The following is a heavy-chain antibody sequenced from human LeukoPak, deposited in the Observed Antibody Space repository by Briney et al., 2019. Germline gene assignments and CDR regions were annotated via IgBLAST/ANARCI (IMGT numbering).Heavy chain of an antibody. Sequence: GGSLRLSCAVSGFTVSTYVMHRVRRAPGEGLVWVSRINHDGSDISYADSVKGRSTISRDNAKNTLYLQMNSLRADDTAIYYCVRDSNFKIDYWGQGTLVTVSS. CDR1: GFTVSTYV. J-gene: IGHJ4*02. D-gene: IGHD5-24*01. CDR3: VRDSNFKIDY. CDR2: INHDGSDI. V-gene: IGHV3-74*01.